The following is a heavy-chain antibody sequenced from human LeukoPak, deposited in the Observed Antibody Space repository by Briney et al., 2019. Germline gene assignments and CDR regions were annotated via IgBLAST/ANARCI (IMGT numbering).Heavy chain of an antibody. CDR1: GGSISSSSYY. CDR2: VYYSEST. D-gene: IGHD3-22*01. CDR3: ATGGPSYYYDSGDAFDI. J-gene: IGHJ3*02. V-gene: IGHV4-39*07. Sequence: PSETLSLTCTFSGGSISSSSYYWGWIRQPPGKGLEWIGSVYYSESTYYNPSLKSRVTISVDTSKNQFSLKLSSVTAADTAVYYCATGGPSYYYDSGDAFDIWGQGTMVTVSS.